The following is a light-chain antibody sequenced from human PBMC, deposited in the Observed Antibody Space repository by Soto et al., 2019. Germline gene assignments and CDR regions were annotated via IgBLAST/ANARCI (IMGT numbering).Light chain of an antibody. CDR1: SSDVGGYNY. CDR2: EVN. V-gene: IGLV2-14*01. J-gene: IGLJ3*02. Sequence: QSVLTQPASVAGSPGQSITISCTGTSSDVGGYNYVSWYQQHPVKAPKLMIYEVNNRPSGVSNRYSGSKSGNTASLTISGLQAEDEADYYCSSYTSSSTPVFGGGTQLTVL. CDR3: SSYTSSSTPV.